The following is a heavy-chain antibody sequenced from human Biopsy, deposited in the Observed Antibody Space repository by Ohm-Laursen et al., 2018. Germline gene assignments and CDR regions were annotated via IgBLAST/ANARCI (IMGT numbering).Heavy chain of an antibody. CDR1: GYTVTVLS. J-gene: IGHJ4*02. V-gene: IGHV1-24*01. CDR2: FAPENGKT. D-gene: IGHD1-20*01. Sequence: SENPSCTVAGYTVTVLSTRWVRHPPGDGLGCRGGFAPENGKTVYAQNFQARISMTEDTSTDAAYMKLRSLRSEDTAVYYWAADINNGNVNNWGQGTQVTVSS. CDR3: AADINNGNVNN.